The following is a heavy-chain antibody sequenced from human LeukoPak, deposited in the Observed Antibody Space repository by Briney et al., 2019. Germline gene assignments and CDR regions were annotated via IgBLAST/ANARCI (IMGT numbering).Heavy chain of an antibody. D-gene: IGHD2-2*01. J-gene: IGHJ4*02. Sequence: SETLSLTCTVSGGSISSYYWSWIRQPPGKGLEWIGYIYYSGSTNYNPSLKSRVTISVDTSKNQFSMKLSSVTAADTAVYYCARQDCSSTSCLFDYWGQGTLVTVSS. V-gene: IGHV4-59*08. CDR1: GGSISSYY. CDR2: IYYSGST. CDR3: ARQDCSSTSCLFDY.